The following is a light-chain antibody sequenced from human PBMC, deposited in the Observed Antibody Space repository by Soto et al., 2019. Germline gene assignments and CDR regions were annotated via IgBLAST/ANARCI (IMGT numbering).Light chain of an antibody. CDR1: QSLLHSSGNNY. CDR3: MQTLQSPLT. J-gene: IGKJ4*01. Sequence: DIVITQSPLSLPVTPGEPASISCSSSQSLLHSSGNNYLDWYLQKPGQSPQLLIYLGSNRASGVPDRFSGSGSGTDFTLKINRVEAEDVGVYYCMQTLQSPLTFGGGTKVDIK. V-gene: IGKV2-28*01. CDR2: LGS.